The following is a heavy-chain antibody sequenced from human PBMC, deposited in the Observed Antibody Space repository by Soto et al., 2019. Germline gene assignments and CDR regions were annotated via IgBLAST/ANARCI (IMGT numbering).Heavy chain of an antibody. CDR3: ARVSQLLPNWFDP. J-gene: IGHJ5*02. Sequence: PSETLSLTCTVSGGSISSGGYYWSWIRQHPGKGLEWIGYIYYSGSTYYNPSLKSRVTISVDTSKNQFSLKLSSVTAADTAVYYCARVSQLLPNWFDPWGQGTLVTVSS. D-gene: IGHD2-2*01. V-gene: IGHV4-31*03. CDR2: IYYSGST. CDR1: GGSISSGGYY.